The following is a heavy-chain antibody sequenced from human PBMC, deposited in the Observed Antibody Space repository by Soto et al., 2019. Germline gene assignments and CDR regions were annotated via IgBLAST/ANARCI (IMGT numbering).Heavy chain of an antibody. Sequence: AGPLRLSCAASGFTFSDYYMSWIRPAPGKGLEWVSYISSSGSTIYYADSVKGRFTISRDNAKNSLYLQMNSLRAEDTAVYYCARDDYGGNSGGVVWGQGTLVTVSS. J-gene: IGHJ4*02. D-gene: IGHD4-17*01. V-gene: IGHV3-11*01. CDR1: GFTFSDYY. CDR2: ISSSGSTI. CDR3: ARDDYGGNSGGVV.